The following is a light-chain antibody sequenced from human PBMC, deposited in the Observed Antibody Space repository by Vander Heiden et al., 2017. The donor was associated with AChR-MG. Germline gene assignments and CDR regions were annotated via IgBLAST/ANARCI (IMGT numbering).Light chain of an antibody. CDR2: DVS. CDR3: SSYTSSSTLV. V-gene: IGLV2-14*01. Sequence: QSALTQPASESGSPGPSITISCTGTSSDVGGYNYVSWYQQHPGKAPKLMIYDVSKRPSWVSNRFSGSKSGNTASLTISGLQAEDEADYYCSSYTSSSTLVFGGGTKLTVL. CDR1: SSDVGGYNY. J-gene: IGLJ3*02.